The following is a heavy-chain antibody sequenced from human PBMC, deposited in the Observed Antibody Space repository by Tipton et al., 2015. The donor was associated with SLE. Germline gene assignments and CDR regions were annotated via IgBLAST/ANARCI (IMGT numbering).Heavy chain of an antibody. Sequence: SLRLSCVASGFTFSYDWMTWVRQAPGKGLEWVANIKEDGSETYYVDSVKGRFTISRDNAKTSLYLQMNNLRAEDMAVYYCARGVDNWGQGTLVTGSS. J-gene: IGHJ4*02. CDR2: IKEDGSET. V-gene: IGHV3-7*01. CDR1: GFTFSYDW. CDR3: ARGVDN.